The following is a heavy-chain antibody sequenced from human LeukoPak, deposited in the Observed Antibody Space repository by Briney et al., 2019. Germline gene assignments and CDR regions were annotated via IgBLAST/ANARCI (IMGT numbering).Heavy chain of an antibody. J-gene: IGHJ6*02. CDR1: GFTFSSYS. V-gene: IGHV3-48*01. CDR2: IRSSSYTI. CDR3: ARAKDHYYGMDV. Sequence: GGSLRLSCAASGFTFSSYSINWVRQAPGKGLEWVSYIRSSSYTIYYADSVKGRFTISRDNAKNSLYLQMNSLRAEDTAVYYCARAKDHYYGMDVWGQGTTVIVSS.